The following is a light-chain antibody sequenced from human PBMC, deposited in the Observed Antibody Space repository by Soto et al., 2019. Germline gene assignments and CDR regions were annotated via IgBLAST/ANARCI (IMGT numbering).Light chain of an antibody. Sequence: DIQMTQSPSSLSASVGDRVTITCQASHDISNYLNWYQQKPGKAPKLLIYDASNLETGVPSRFSGSGSGTHFTFTINSLQPEDVATYYCQKYYTAPETFGQGTKVEIK. CDR2: DAS. J-gene: IGKJ1*01. CDR1: HDISNY. CDR3: QKYYTAPET. V-gene: IGKV1-33*01.